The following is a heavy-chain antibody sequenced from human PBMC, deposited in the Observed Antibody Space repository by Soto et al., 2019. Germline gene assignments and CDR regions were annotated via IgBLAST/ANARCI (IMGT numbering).Heavy chain of an antibody. V-gene: IGHV1-8*01. J-gene: IGHJ4*02. CDR1: GYTFSNYD. D-gene: IGHD3-22*01. CDR3: AKVSRKCSVIDFDY. Sequence: QVQLVQSGAELKKPGASVKVSCKASGYTFSNYDMNWVRQATGQGPEWIGWVNPNNGDTGYAQKFQGRVTLTTDISTTTAYMELTSLRSEDSAIYYCAKVSRKCSVIDFDYWGQGTLITVSS. CDR2: VNPNNGDT.